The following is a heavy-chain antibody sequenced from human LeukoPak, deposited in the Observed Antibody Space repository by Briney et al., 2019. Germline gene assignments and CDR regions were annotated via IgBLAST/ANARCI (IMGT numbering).Heavy chain of an antibody. V-gene: IGHV3-74*03. CDR3: AGSVNYYGSGSHDY. CDR1: GFTFSRYW. CDR2: LNGDGSDT. Sequence: GGSLRLSCAASGFTFSRYWMHWVRQVPGKGLVWVSRLNGDGSDTTYVDSVKGRFTISRDNSKNTLYLQMNSLRAEDTAVYYCAGSVNYYGSGSHDYWGQGTLVTVS. D-gene: IGHD3-10*01. J-gene: IGHJ4*02.